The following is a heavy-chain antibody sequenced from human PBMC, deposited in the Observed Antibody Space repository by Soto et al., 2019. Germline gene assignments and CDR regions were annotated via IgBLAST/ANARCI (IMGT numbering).Heavy chain of an antibody. Sequence: QVQLVESGGGVVQPGRSLRLSCAASGFTFSSYGMHWVRQAPGKGLEWVAVISYDGSNKYYADSVKGRFTISRDNSKNTLYLQMNSLRAEDTAVYYGAKEGRYCSGGSCYGYFDYWGQGTLVTVSS. D-gene: IGHD2-15*01. V-gene: IGHV3-30*18. CDR3: AKEGRYCSGGSCYGYFDY. CDR2: ISYDGSNK. CDR1: GFTFSSYG. J-gene: IGHJ4*02.